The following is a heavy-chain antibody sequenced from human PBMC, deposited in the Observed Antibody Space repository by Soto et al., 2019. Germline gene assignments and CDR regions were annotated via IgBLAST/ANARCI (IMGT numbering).Heavy chain of an antibody. V-gene: IGHV3-23*01. CDR3: AKDNSLHWFDP. CDR2: FNGNGGLT. CDR1: GFTFSSYA. D-gene: IGHD2-15*01. Sequence: GGSLRLSCATSGFTFSSYAMTWVRQAPGKGLEWVSTFNGNGGLTYYADSVKGRFTISRDNSKNTLYLQMDSLRAEDTAIYYCAKDNSLHWFDPWGQGTLVTVSS. J-gene: IGHJ5*02.